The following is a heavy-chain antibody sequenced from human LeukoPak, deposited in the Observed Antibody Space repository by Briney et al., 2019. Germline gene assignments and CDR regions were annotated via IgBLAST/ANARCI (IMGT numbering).Heavy chain of an antibody. Sequence: GRSLRLSCAASGFTFDDYAMNWVRQAPGKGLEWVSSISSSSSYIYYADSMKGRVTVSRDNAKNSLFLQMNSLRAEDTAVYYCARVDDNYYYYYMDVWGKGTTVTVSS. V-gene: IGHV3-21*01. J-gene: IGHJ6*03. CDR3: ARVDDNYYYYYMDV. D-gene: IGHD3-22*01. CDR1: GFTFDDYA. CDR2: ISSSSSYI.